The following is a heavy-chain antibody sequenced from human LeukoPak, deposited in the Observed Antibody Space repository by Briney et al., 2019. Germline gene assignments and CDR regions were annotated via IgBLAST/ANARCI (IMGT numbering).Heavy chain of an antibody. D-gene: IGHD1-26*01. Sequence: GSSVKVSCKASGYTFTGYYMHWVRQAPGQGLEWMGRINPNSGGTNYAQKFQGRVTMTRDTSISTAYMELSRLRSDDTAVYYCARDQWGSGSYWPLGFSYYYGMDVWGQGTTVTVSS. CDR3: ARDQWGSGSYWPLGFSYYYGMDV. J-gene: IGHJ6*02. CDR1: GYTFTGYY. V-gene: IGHV1-2*06. CDR2: INPNSGGT.